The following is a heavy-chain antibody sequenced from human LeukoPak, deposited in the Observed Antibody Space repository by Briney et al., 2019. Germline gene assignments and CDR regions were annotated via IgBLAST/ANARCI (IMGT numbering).Heavy chain of an antibody. J-gene: IGHJ4*02. CDR3: VRHGSYCGGDCYFDY. CDR1: GGSISRSSYY. CDR2: IYYGGST. Sequence: SETLSLTCSVSGGSISRSSYYWGCIRRSPGEGLEWIGSIYYGGSTYYNTSLKSRVTISVDTSKNQFSLKLTSVTAADTAVYYCVRHGSYCGGDCYFDYWGQGTLVTVSS. V-gene: IGHV4-39*01. D-gene: IGHD2-21*02.